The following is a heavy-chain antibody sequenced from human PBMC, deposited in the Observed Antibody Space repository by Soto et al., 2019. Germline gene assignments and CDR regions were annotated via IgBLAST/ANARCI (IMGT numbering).Heavy chain of an antibody. V-gene: IGHV5-51*01. Sequence: PGESLKISCKGSGYSFTSYWIGWVRQMPGKGLGWMGIIYPGDPDTRYSPSFQGQVTISADKSISTAYLQWSSLKASDTAMYYCARTSSHQYYYYGMDVWGQGTTVTVSS. CDR3: ARTSSHQYYYYGMDV. CDR1: GYSFTSYW. CDR2: IYPGDPDT. J-gene: IGHJ6*02.